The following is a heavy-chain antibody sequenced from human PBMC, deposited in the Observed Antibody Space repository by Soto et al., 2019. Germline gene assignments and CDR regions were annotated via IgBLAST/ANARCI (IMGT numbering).Heavy chain of an antibody. CDR1: GGSISSGGYY. D-gene: IGHD6-13*01. CDR3: ARLELAAGTSDGRWFDP. Sequence: PSETLSLTCTVSGGSISSGGYYWSWIRQHPGKGLEWIGYIYYSGSTNYNPSLKTRVTISVDTSKNQFSLKLSSVTAADTAIYYCARLELAAGTSDGRWFDPWGQGTLVTVS. J-gene: IGHJ5*02. V-gene: IGHV4-61*08. CDR2: IYYSGST.